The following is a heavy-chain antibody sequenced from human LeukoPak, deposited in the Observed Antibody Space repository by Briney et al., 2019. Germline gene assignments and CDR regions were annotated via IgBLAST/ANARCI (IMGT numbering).Heavy chain of an antibody. CDR1: GFTFSTYA. V-gene: IGHV3-23*05. CDR3: ARGIDY. D-gene: IGHD2-15*01. Sequence: HTGGSLRLSCAASGFTFSTYAMNWVRQAPGKGLEWVSGIYGSGSTRYYADSVKGRFTISRDNSKNTLYLQMNTLRAEDTALYYCARGIDYWGQGTLVTVSS. J-gene: IGHJ4*02. CDR2: IYGSGSTR.